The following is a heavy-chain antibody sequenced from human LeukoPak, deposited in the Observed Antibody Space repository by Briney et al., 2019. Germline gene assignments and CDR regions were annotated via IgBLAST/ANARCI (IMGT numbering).Heavy chain of an antibody. CDR2: IRSKAYGGTT. D-gene: IGHD3-22*01. V-gene: IGHV3-49*03. J-gene: IGHJ4*02. Sequence: GGSLRLSCTASGFTFGDYAMSWFRQAPGKGLEWVGFIRSKAYGGTTEYAASVKGRFTISRDDSKSIAYLQMNSLKTEDTAVYYCTRVTHDPYSGYPPYYFDYWGQGTLVTVSS. CDR3: TRVTHDPYSGYPPYYFDY. CDR1: GFTFGDYA.